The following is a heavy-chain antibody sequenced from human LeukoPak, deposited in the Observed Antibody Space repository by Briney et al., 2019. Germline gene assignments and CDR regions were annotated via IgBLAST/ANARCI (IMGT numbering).Heavy chain of an antibody. D-gene: IGHD6-6*01. J-gene: IGHJ6*02. CDR1: GYTFTSYD. V-gene: IGHV1-8*01. Sequence: ASVKVSCKASGYTFTSYDINWVRQATGQGPEWMGWMNPNSGNTGYAQKFQGRVTMTGNTSISTAYMELSSLRSEDTAVYYCASYSSSSLYYYYGMDVWGQGTTVTVSS. CDR3: ASYSSSSLYYYYGMDV. CDR2: MNPNSGNT.